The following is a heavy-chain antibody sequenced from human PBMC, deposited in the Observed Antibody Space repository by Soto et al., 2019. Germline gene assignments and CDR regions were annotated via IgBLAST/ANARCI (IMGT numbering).Heavy chain of an antibody. CDR1: GFTFSSYA. CDR3: AKTPVRFLEWLLSGPSDY. D-gene: IGHD3-3*01. V-gene: IGHV3-23*01. Sequence: GGSLRLSCAASGFTFSSYAMSWVRQSPGKGLEWVSAISGSGGSTYYADSVKGRFTISRDNSKNTLYLQMNNLRAEDTAVYYCAKTPVRFLEWLLSGPSDYWGQGTLVTV. CDR2: ISGSGGST. J-gene: IGHJ4*02.